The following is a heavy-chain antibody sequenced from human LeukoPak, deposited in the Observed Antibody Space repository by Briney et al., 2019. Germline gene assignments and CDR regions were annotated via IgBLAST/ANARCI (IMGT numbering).Heavy chain of an antibody. CDR1: GYTFTGYY. CDR2: INPNSGGT. D-gene: IGHD6-13*01. J-gene: IGHJ4*02. V-gene: IGHV1-2*06. CDR3: ARGDHLAALDY. Sequence: ASVKVSCKASGYTFTGYYMHWVRQAPGQGLEWMGRINPNSGGTNYAQKFQGRVTMTRDTSISTAYMELRSLRSDDTAVYYCARGDHLAALDYWGQGTLVTVSS.